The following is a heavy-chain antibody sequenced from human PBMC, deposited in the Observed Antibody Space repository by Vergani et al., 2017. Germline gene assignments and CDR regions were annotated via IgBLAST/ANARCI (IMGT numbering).Heavy chain of an antibody. V-gene: IGHV3-33*08. CDR2: IWYDGSNT. CDR1: GFTFSSDA. CDR3: ARTLKFLDMDV. D-gene: IGHD3-3*01. Sequence: VQLLESGGGLVQPGGSLRVSCAASGFTFSSDAMSWVRQAPGKGLEWVAIIWYDGSNTYYADSVKGRFTVSRDNSRNTLFLQMNSLRVEDTAVYFCARTLKFLDMDVWGKGTTVVVSS. J-gene: IGHJ6*04.